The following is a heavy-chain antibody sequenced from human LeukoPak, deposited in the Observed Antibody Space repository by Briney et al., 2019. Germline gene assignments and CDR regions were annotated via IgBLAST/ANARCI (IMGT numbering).Heavy chain of an antibody. CDR2: IWANGNDK. Sequence: GGSLRLSCAASAFIFSHYGMHWVRQVPGKGLEWVAVIWANGNDKYYIDSVKGRFTISRDNSKNTLYLQMNSLRAEDTAVYYCAKGQTGTRDYWGQGTLVTVSS. D-gene: IGHD1-1*01. J-gene: IGHJ4*02. CDR3: AKGQTGTRDY. V-gene: IGHV3-30*02. CDR1: AFIFSHYG.